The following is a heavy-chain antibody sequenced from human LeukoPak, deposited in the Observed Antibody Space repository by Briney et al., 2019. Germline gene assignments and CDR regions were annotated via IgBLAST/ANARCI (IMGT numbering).Heavy chain of an antibody. Sequence: PGGPLRLSCAASAGFTLRNSWMSWVRQAPGKGLEWVANIKQDGSEKYYVDSVKGRYTISRDNANNSLFLQMNSLRDEDTAVYYCARDRRIRQTYYSFYYMDVWGKGTSVTVSS. CDR2: IKQDGSEK. J-gene: IGHJ6*03. CDR1: AGFTLRNSW. V-gene: IGHV3-7*01. CDR3: ARDRRIRQTYYSFYYMDV. D-gene: IGHD2-15*01.